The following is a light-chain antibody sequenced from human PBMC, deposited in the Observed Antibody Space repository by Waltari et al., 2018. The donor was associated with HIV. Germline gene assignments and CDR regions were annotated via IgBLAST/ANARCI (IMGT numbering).Light chain of an antibody. CDR2: GAS. CDR3: QQTFSPPRT. V-gene: IGKV1-39*01. Sequence: DINMTQSPSSLSASVGDRVTISCRTRQNVINYLNWYPQRPGKAPTLLIFGASTVQDGVSSRFSGSGSGTDFTLSIAGLQPEDIGTYYCQQTFSPPRTFGPGT. CDR1: QNVINY. J-gene: IGKJ3*01.